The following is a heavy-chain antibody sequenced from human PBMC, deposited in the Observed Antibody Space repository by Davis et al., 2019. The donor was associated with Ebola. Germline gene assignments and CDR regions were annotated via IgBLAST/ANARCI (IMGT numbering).Heavy chain of an antibody. J-gene: IGHJ4*02. CDR1: GFTFSSYW. Sequence: GESLKISCAASGFTFSSYWMSWVRQAPGKGLEWVGRIRSKANSYATAYAASVKGRFTISRDDSKNTAYLQMNSLKTEDTAVYYCTSGSPDYWGQGTLVTVSS. V-gene: IGHV3-73*01. D-gene: IGHD1-26*01. CDR2: IRSKANSYAT. CDR3: TSGSPDY.